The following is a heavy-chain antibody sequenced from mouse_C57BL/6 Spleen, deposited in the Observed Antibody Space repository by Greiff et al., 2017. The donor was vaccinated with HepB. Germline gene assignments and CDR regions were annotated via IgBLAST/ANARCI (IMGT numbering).Heavy chain of an antibody. Sequence: VQLQQPGAELVMPGASVKLSCKASGYTFTSYWMHWVKQRPGQGLEWIGEIDPSDSYTNYNQKFKGKSTLSVDKSSSTAYMQLRSLTSEDSAVYYCARWGGSSRYDFDYWGQGTTLTVSS. CDR1: GYTFTSYW. D-gene: IGHD1-1*01. V-gene: IGHV1-69*01. CDR3: ARWGGSSRYDFDY. J-gene: IGHJ2*01. CDR2: IDPSDSYT.